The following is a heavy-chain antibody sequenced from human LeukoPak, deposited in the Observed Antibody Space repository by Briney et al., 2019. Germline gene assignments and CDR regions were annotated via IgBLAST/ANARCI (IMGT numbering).Heavy chain of an antibody. CDR1: GGSISSSSYY. D-gene: IGHD6-6*01. CDR2: IYYSGST. J-gene: IGHJ6*03. V-gene: IGHV4-39*07. CDR3: AGVAALGGDYYYYYYMDV. Sequence: SETLSLTCTVSGGSISSSSYYWGWIRQPPGKGLEWIGIIYYSGSTYYNPSLKSRVTISVDTSKNQFSLKLSSVTAADTAVYYCAGVAALGGDYYYYYYMDVWGKGTTVTVSS.